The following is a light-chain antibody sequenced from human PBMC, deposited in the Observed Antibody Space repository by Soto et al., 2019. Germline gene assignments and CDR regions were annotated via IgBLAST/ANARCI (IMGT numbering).Light chain of an antibody. CDR3: QQNNNWPLT. Sequence: EIMMTQSPATLSVSPGERATLSCRASQSVSSNLAWYQQKPGQAPRLLIYGASTRATGIPARFSGSGSGTEFTLTISSLQSEDFAVYYCQQNNNWPLTFGGGTKVEIK. J-gene: IGKJ4*01. CDR2: GAS. V-gene: IGKV3-15*01. CDR1: QSVSSN.